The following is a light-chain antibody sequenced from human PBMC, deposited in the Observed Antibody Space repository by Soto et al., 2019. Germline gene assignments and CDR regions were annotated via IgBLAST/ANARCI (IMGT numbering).Light chain of an antibody. Sequence: QSALTQPASVSESPGQSITISCTGTSSDVGNYNYVSWYQQHPGKAPKLMIYHVTSRPSGVSDRFSGSKSGNTASLTISGLRSEDEATYYCAAWDDTLNGQVFGGGTKLTVL. CDR1: SSDVGNYNY. V-gene: IGLV2-14*03. CDR3: AAWDDTLNGQV. J-gene: IGLJ3*02. CDR2: HVT.